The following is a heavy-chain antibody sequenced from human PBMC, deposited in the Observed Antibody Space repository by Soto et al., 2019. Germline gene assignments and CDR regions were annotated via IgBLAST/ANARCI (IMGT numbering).Heavy chain of an antibody. Sequence: SETLSLTCSVSGGTISGYYWTWIRQPAWKGLEWIGRIYSSGNTKYNPSLQSRVTMSLDTSNNQFSLRLTSVTAADTAVYYCARGQRFSDWFDPWAQGTVVTVSS. CDR2: IYSSGNT. CDR3: ARGQRFSDWFDP. D-gene: IGHD3-3*01. V-gene: IGHV4-4*07. CDR1: GGTISGYY. J-gene: IGHJ5*02.